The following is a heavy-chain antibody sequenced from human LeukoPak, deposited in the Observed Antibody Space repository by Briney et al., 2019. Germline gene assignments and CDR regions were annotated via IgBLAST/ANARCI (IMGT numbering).Heavy chain of an antibody. Sequence: SSETLSPTLSVSRDSLSGFFWNLIRQSPEKGLGWIAVTHYSGTTNYNPSLKSRVTISIDTSRQQFFLKLSSVTAADTAVYYCVLAPNSNWFDFWGQGTRVTVSS. CDR1: RDSLSGFF. D-gene: IGHD2-8*01. CDR3: VLAPNSNWFDF. J-gene: IGHJ5*01. CDR2: THYSGTT. V-gene: IGHV4-59*12.